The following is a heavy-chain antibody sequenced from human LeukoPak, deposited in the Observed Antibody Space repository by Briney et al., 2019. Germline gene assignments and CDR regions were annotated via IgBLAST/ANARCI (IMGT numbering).Heavy chain of an antibody. CDR2: IYYSGST. J-gene: IGHJ4*02. CDR3: ARWVADNPTRPRGSYFDY. Sequence: SETLSLTCTVSGGSISSYYWSWIRQPPGKGLEWIGYIYYSGSTNYNPSLKSRVTISVDTSKNQFSLKLSSVTAADTAVYYCARWVADNPTRPRGSYFDYWGQGTLVTVSS. V-gene: IGHV4-59*12. CDR1: GGSISSYY. D-gene: IGHD2-15*01.